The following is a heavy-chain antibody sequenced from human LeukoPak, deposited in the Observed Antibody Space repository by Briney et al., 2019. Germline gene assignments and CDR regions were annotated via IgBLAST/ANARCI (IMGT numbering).Heavy chain of an antibody. CDR3: ARPDDYGGKPAAFDI. CDR1: GYTFITYW. Sequence: GESLKISCKASGYTFITYWIGWVRQMPGKGLEWMAIIYPGDSDTRYSPSFQGQVTISADKSISTAYLHWSSLKASDTAIYYCARPDDYGGKPAAFDIWGQGTLVTVSS. CDR2: IYPGDSDT. J-gene: IGHJ3*02. D-gene: IGHD4-23*01. V-gene: IGHV5-51*01.